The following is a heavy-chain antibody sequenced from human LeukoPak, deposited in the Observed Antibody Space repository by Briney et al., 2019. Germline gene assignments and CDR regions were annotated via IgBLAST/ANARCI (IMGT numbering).Heavy chain of an antibody. CDR3: ARVGAAVAGDFDY. V-gene: IGHV4-59*01. CDR2: IYYSGST. J-gene: IGHJ4*02. Sequence: LETLSLTCTVSGGSISSYYWSWIRQPPGKGLEWIGYIYYSGSTNYNPSLKSRVTISVDTSKNQFSLKLSSVTAADTAVHYCARVGAAVAGDFDYWGQGSLVTVSS. CDR1: GGSISSYY. D-gene: IGHD6-19*01.